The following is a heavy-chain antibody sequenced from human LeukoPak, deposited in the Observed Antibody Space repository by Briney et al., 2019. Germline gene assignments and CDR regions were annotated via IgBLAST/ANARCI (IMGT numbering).Heavy chain of an antibody. D-gene: IGHD1-1*01. V-gene: IGHV3-21*01. CDR2: ISSSSSYI. Sequence: KSGGSLRLSCAASGFTFSSYSMNWVRQAPGKGLEWVSSISSSSSYIYYADSVKGRFTISRDNAKNSLYLQMNSLRAEDTAVYYCARDRTGLRDYWGQGTLVTVSS. J-gene: IGHJ4*02. CDR1: GFTFSSYS. CDR3: ARDRTGLRDY.